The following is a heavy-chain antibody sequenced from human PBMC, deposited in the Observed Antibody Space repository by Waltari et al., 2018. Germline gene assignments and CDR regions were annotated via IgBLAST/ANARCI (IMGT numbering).Heavy chain of an antibody. CDR2: ITGNSNNI. Sequence: EIQLVESGGGLAQPGRSLRLSCAASGFTFEDYAMHWVRQTPGKGLEGVTGITGNSNNIGYADSVKWRFTISRGNAKKSLYLQMNSLRTEDTALYYCAKGHSGSYGLDYWGQGTPVTVSS. D-gene: IGHD1-26*01. CDR1: GFTFEDYA. CDR3: AKGHSGSYGLDY. J-gene: IGHJ4*02. V-gene: IGHV3-9*01.